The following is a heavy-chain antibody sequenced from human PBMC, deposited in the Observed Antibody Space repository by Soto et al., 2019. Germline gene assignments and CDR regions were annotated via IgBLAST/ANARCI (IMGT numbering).Heavy chain of an antibody. CDR3: AGLSYYYDSSGQRSDAFDI. D-gene: IGHD3-22*01. V-gene: IGHV4-31*03. CDR2: IYYSGST. Sequence: SETLSLTCTVSGGSISSGGYYWSWIRQHPGKGLEWIGYIYYSGSTYYNPSLKSRVTISVDTSKNQFSLKLSSVTAADTAVYYRAGLSYYYDSSGQRSDAFDIWGQGTMVTVSS. J-gene: IGHJ3*02. CDR1: GGSISSGGYY.